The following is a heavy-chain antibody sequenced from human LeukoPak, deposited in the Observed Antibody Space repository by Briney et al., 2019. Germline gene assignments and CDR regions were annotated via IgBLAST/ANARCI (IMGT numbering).Heavy chain of an antibody. Sequence: PSETLSLTCAVSGYSISSGYYWGWIRQSPGKGLEWIGSIYHSGSTYYNPSLKSRVTISVDTSKNQFSLKLSSVTAADTAVYYCARWVSGGVYYYYYMDVWGKGTTVTVSS. CDR2: IYHSGST. CDR1: GYSISSGYY. J-gene: IGHJ6*03. CDR3: ARWVSGGVYYYYYMDV. V-gene: IGHV4-38-2*01. D-gene: IGHD6-25*01.